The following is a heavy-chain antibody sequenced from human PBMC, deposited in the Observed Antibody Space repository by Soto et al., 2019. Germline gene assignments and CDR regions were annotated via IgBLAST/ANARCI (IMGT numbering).Heavy chain of an antibody. D-gene: IGHD3-22*01. Sequence: GASVKVSCKASGYTFTSYGISWVRQAPGQGLEWMGWISAYNGNTNYAQKLQGRVTMTTDTSTSTAYMELRSLRSDDTAVYYRARDRPYYYDSSGYDYWGQGTLVTVSS. CDR2: ISAYNGNT. CDR1: GYTFTSYG. J-gene: IGHJ4*02. V-gene: IGHV1-18*01. CDR3: ARDRPYYYDSSGYDY.